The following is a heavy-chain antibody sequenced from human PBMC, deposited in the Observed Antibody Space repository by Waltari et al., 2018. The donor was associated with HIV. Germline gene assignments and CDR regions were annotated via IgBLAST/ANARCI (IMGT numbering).Heavy chain of an antibody. CDR3: ARDRLSGGRSYYYYGMDV. CDR2: IYYSGRT. Sequence: QLQLQESGPGLVKPSETLSLTCTVSGGSISSSSYYWGWIRQPPGKGLEWIGSIYYSGRTYYNPSLKRRVTISVDTSKNQFALKLISVTAADTAVYYCARDRLSGGRSYYYYGMDVWGQGTTVTVSS. V-gene: IGHV4-39*07. J-gene: IGHJ6*02. D-gene: IGHD5-12*01. CDR1: GGSISSSSYY.